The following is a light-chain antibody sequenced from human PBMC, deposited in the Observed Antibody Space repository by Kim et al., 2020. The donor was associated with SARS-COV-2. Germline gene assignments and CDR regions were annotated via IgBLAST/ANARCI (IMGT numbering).Light chain of an antibody. V-gene: IGLV3-21*04. CDR2: YDT. Sequence: SYELTQPPSVSVAPGKTARITCGGNNIGSESVHWYQQKPGQAPVLVIFYDTDRPSGIPERFSGSNSVNTATLTITRVEAGDEADYYCQVGHDNSGHVVFGGGTQLTVL. CDR3: QVGHDNSGHVV. J-gene: IGLJ2*01. CDR1: NIGSES.